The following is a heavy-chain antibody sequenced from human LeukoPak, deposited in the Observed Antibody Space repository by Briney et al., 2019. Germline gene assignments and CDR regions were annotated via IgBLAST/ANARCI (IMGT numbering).Heavy chain of an antibody. Sequence: GGSLRLSCAASGFAFSDYYMSWIRQAPGKGLEWVSYISSSGSTIYYADSVKGRFTISRDNAKNSLYLQMNSLRAEDTAVYYCVRVADYCSSTSCGMDVWGQGTTVTVSS. CDR1: GFAFSDYY. J-gene: IGHJ6*02. CDR2: ISSSGSTI. D-gene: IGHD2-2*01. V-gene: IGHV3-11*01. CDR3: VRVADYCSSTSCGMDV.